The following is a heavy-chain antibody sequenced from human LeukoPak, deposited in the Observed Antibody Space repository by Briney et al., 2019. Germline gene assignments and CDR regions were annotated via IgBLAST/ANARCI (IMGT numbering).Heavy chain of an antibody. D-gene: IGHD3-22*01. CDR3: ARRGYYDSSGYYRKATSIDY. CDR2: IYYSGST. J-gene: IGHJ4*02. V-gene: IGHV4-39*07. Sequence: SETLSLTCTVSGGSISSSSYYWGWIRQPPGKGLEWTGSIYYSGSTYYNPSLKSRVTISVDTSKNQFSLKLSSVTAADTAVYYCARRGYYDSSGYYRKATSIDYWGQGTLVTVSS. CDR1: GGSISSSSYY.